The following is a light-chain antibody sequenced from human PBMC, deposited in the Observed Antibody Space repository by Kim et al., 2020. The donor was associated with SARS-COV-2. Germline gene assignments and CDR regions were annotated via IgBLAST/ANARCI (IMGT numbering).Light chain of an antibody. CDR2: AAS. CDR3: HSYGTSSM. V-gene: IGKV3-20*01. J-gene: IGKJ1*01. CDR1: LSVSCSS. Sequence: ALSPSPLSLSLSPGETVTCSCRASLSVSCSSLTWYQPKPGQAPRLLIFAASTRATGIPDRFSGSGSGADFTLTISRLEPEDFAVYYCHSYGTSSMFGEGTKVDI.